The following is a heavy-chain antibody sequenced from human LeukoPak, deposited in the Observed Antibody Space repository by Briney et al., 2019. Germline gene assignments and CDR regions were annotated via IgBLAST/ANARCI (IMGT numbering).Heavy chain of an antibody. CDR2: IYSGGTT. D-gene: IGHD6-19*01. V-gene: IGHV3-53*01. CDR1: GFTVSSNY. CDR3: ARDPHLYSSGWNLDY. Sequence: PGGSLRLSCAASGFTVSSNYMNWVRQAPGQGLEWVSIIYSGGTTYYADSVKGRFTISRDNSKNTLYLQMNSLRAEDTAVYYCARDPHLYSSGWNLDYWGQGTLVTVSS. J-gene: IGHJ4*02.